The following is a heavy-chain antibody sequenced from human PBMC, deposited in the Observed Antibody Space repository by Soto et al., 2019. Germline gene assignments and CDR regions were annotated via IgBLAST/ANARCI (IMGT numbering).Heavy chain of an antibody. Sequence: GGSLRLSCAASGFTFSSYGMHWVRQAPGKGLEWVAVISYDGSNKYYADSVKGRFTISRDNSKNTLYLQMNSLRAEDTAVYYCAKDPSRYGSANPLFDYWGQGTLVTVSS. CDR2: ISYDGSNK. D-gene: IGHD3-10*01. CDR3: AKDPSRYGSANPLFDY. CDR1: GFTFSSYG. V-gene: IGHV3-30*18. J-gene: IGHJ4*02.